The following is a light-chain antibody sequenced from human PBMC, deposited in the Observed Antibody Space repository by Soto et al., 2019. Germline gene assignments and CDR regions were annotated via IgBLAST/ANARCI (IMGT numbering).Light chain of an antibody. CDR3: ISYTGSSTSYV. J-gene: IGLJ1*01. CDR2: GVS. V-gene: IGLV2-14*01. Sequence: QSVLTQPASVSGSPGQSITISCSGTRSDIGSYNYVAWYQQFPGKTPNILIYGVSNRPSGVSSRFSGSKSGNTASLTISGLQAEDEADYYCISYTGSSTSYVFGSGTKVTVL. CDR1: RSDIGSYNY.